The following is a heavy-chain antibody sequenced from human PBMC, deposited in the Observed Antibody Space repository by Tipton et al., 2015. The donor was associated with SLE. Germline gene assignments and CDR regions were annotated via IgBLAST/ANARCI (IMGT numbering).Heavy chain of an antibody. D-gene: IGHD1-26*01. CDR1: GGSFSGYY. CDR3: ARLERGRAYYYYGMDV. Sequence: TLSLTCAVYGGSFSGYYWSWIRQPPGKGLEWIGEINHSGSTNYNPSLKSRDTISVDTSKNHFSLKLSAVTAADTAVYYCARLERGRAYYYYGMDVWGQGTTVTVSS. V-gene: IGHV4-34*01. CDR2: INHSGST. J-gene: IGHJ6*02.